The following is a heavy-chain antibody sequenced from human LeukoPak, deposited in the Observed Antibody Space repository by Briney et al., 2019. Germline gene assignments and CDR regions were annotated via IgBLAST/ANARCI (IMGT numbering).Heavy chain of an antibody. D-gene: IGHD6-19*01. CDR3: ARDPYSSGWSVPFDY. J-gene: IGHJ4*02. CDR1: GYTFTSYY. V-gene: IGHV1-46*01. Sequence: ASVKVSCKASGYTFTSYYMHWVRQAPGQGLEWMGIINPSGGSTSYAQKLQGRVTMTTDTSTSTAYMELRSLTSDDTAVYFCARDPYSSGWSVPFDYWGQGTLVAVSS. CDR2: INPSGGST.